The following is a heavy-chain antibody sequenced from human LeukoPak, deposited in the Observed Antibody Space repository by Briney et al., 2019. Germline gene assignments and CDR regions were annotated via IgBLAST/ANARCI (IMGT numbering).Heavy chain of an antibody. V-gene: IGHV3-33*01. J-gene: IGHJ4*02. CDR2: IWYDGSNK. Sequence: PGGSLRLSCAASGFTFSTYGMHWVRQAPGKGLEWVALIWYDGSNKYYADSVKGRFTISRDNSKNTLYLQMNSLRAEDSAVYYCARDQGCTSTNCYPLFIHYWGQGTLATVSS. CDR3: ARDQGCTSTNCYPLFIHY. CDR1: GFTFSTYG. D-gene: IGHD2-2*01.